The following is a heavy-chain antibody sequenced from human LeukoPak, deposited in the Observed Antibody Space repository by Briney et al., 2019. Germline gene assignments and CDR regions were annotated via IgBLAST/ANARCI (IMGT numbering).Heavy chain of an antibody. J-gene: IGHJ4*02. CDR2: INHSGST. CDR3: ARTFRESYYDFWSGYSTLDY. V-gene: IGHV4-34*01. D-gene: IGHD3-3*01. Sequence: SETLSLTCAVYGGSFSGYYWSWIRQPPGKGLEWIGEINHSGSTNYNPSLKSRVTISVDTSKNQFSLKLSSVTAADTAVYYCARTFRESYYDFWSGYSTLDYWGQGTLVTVSS. CDR1: GGSFSGYY.